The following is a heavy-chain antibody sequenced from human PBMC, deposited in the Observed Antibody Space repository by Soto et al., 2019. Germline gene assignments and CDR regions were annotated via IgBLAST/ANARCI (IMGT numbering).Heavy chain of an antibody. CDR1: GFTFSSYG. J-gene: IGHJ5*02. V-gene: IGHV3-33*01. D-gene: IGHD2-15*01. CDR2: IWYDGSNK. CDR3: ARDPRDIVVVVAARPLGSFDP. Sequence: GGSLRLSCAASGFTFSSYGMHWVRQAPGKGLEWVAVIWYDGSNKYYADSVEGRFTISRDNSKNTLYLQMNSLRAEDTAVYYCARDPRDIVVVVAARPLGSFDPWGQATLVTVSS.